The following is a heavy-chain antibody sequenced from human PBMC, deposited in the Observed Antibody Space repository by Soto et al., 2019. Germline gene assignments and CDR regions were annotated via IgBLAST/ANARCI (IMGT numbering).Heavy chain of an antibody. D-gene: IGHD1-1*01. CDR3: AGATGKIWWFAP. CDR2: ISSSSSTI. CDR1: GFTFSSYS. J-gene: IGHJ5*02. Sequence: EVQLVESGGGLVQPGGSLRLFCAASGFTFSSYSMNWVRQAPGKGLEWVSYISSSSSTIYYAASVKGRFTISRDNAKNSLYLQMNSLRDEDTAVYYCAGATGKIWWFAPWGQGTLVTVSS. V-gene: IGHV3-48*02.